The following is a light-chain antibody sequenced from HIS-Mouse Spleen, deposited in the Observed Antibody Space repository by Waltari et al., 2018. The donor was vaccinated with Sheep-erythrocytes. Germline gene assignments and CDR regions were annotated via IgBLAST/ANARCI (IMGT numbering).Light chain of an antibody. V-gene: IGKV2-30*02. CDR3: MQGT. J-gene: IGKJ2*01. CDR2: KVS. CDR1: QSLLHSDGNTY. Sequence: AVMTRSSLSLPATLGQPSPISCLSSQSLLHSDGNTYLNWFQQRPGPSPRRLIYKVSNRDSGVPDRFSGSGSGTDFTLKISRVEAEDVGVYYCMQGTFGQGTKLEIK.